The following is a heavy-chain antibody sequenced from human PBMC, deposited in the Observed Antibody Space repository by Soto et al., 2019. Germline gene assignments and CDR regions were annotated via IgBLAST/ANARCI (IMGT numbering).Heavy chain of an antibody. V-gene: IGHV3-9*01. Sequence: EVQLVESGGGLVQPGRSLRLSCVASGFTFDDYAMHWVRQTPGKGLEWVSSIDWNGGSTAYADSVKGRFTISRDNARNYLYLQMNSLRPEDTALYYCVKGRGSYFVYFGLDVWGQGTTVTVSS. J-gene: IGHJ6*02. CDR1: GFTFDDYA. CDR3: VKGRGSYFVYFGLDV. D-gene: IGHD1-26*01. CDR2: IDWNGGST.